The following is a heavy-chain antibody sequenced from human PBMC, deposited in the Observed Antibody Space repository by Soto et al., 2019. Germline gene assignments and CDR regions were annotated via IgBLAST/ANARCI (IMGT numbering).Heavy chain of an antibody. CDR2: IIPIFGTA. Sequence: QVQLVQSGAEVKKPGSSVKVSCKASGGTFSSYAISWVRQAPGQGLEWMGGIIPIFGTANYAQKFQGRVTITADESTSTAYMELSSLRSEDTAVYYCARGRVVTAMDYYYGMDVWGQGTTVTVSS. CDR1: GGTFSSYA. D-gene: IGHD2-21*02. V-gene: IGHV1-69*12. CDR3: ARGRVVTAMDYYYGMDV. J-gene: IGHJ6*02.